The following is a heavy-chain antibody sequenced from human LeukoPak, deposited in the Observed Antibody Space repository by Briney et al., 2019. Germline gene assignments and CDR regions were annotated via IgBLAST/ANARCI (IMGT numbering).Heavy chain of an antibody. D-gene: IGHD2-15*01. CDR1: GFTFSSYS. Sequence: GGSLRLSCAASGFTFSSYSMNWVRQAPGKGLEWVSSISSSSSYIYYADSVKGRFTISRDNAKNSLYLQMNSLRAEDTAVYYCAREYCSGGSCYFDCWGQGTLVTVSS. J-gene: IGHJ4*02. CDR2: ISSSSSYI. V-gene: IGHV3-21*01. CDR3: AREYCSGGSCYFDC.